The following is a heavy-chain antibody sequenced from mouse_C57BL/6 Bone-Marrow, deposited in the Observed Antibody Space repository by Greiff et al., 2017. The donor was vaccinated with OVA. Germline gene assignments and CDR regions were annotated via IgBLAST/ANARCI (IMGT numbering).Heavy chain of an antibody. D-gene: IGHD2-2*01. CDR2: INYDGSST. CDR1: GFTFSDYY. V-gene: IGHV5-16*01. J-gene: IGHJ4*01. CDR3: ARVGYGYAMDY. Sequence: DVHLVESEGGLVQPGSSMKLSCTASGFTFSDYYMAWVRQVPEKGLEWVANINYDGSSTYYLDSLKSRFIISRDNAKNILYLQMSSLKSEDTATYYCARVGYGYAMDYWGQGTSVTVSS.